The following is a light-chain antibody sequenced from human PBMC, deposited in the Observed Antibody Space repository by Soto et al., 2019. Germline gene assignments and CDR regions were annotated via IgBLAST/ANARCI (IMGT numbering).Light chain of an antibody. CDR1: QSVSSSY. J-gene: IGKJ2*01. V-gene: IGKV3-20*01. CDR2: GAS. CDR3: QHYGSSPRGRT. Sequence: EIVLTQSPGTLSLSPGERATLSCRASQSVSSSYLAWYQQKPGQAPRLLIYGASSRATGIPDRFSGSGSGTDFTLTISRLEPEDFAVYYCQHYGSSPRGRTFGQGTKLEIK.